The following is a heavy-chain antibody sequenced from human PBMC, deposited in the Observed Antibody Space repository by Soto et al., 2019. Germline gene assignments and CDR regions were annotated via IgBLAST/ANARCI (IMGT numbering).Heavy chain of an antibody. Sequence: LRLSCAASGFTFSSYWMHWVRQAPGKGLVWVSRINSDGSSTSYADSVKGRFTISRDNAKNTLYLQMNSLRAEDTAVYYCARGGPKDIVVVPAAITWSGMDVWGQGTTVTVSS. CDR1: GFTFSSYW. D-gene: IGHD2-2*02. CDR3: ARGGPKDIVVVPAAITWSGMDV. CDR2: INSDGSST. V-gene: IGHV3-74*01. J-gene: IGHJ6*02.